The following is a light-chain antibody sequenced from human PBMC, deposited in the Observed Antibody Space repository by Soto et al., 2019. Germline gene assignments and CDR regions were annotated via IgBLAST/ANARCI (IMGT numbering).Light chain of an antibody. J-gene: IGKJ5*01. CDR1: QDISGS. CDR3: QQGNSFPIT. Sequence: DIQMTQSPSSVSTSVGDRVTITCRASQDISGSLAWYQKKPGKAPTLLIFATSTLHSGVPSRFSGSKSGTDFTLIISSLQPEDSAIYFCQQGNSFPITFGQGTRLEI. CDR2: ATS. V-gene: IGKV1-12*01.